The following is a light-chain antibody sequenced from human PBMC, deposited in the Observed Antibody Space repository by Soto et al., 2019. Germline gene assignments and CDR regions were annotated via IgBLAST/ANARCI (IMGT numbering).Light chain of an antibody. CDR2: GAS. J-gene: IGKJ1*01. Sequence: EIVLTQSPGTLSLSPGERATLSCRASQTVSSSYLAWYQQKPGQGPRLLIYGASSRATGIPDRFSGSGSGTDFTLTISRLEPEDFAVYYCQQSGSSPTWTFGQGTTVEIK. V-gene: IGKV3-20*01. CDR1: QTVSSSY. CDR3: QQSGSSPTWT.